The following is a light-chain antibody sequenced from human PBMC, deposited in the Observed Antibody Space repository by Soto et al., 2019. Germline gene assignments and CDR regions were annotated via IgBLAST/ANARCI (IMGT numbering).Light chain of an antibody. CDR3: QQFYSYPLT. V-gene: IGKV1-39*01. Sequence: DIQMTQSPSSLSASVGDRVTITCRASQSISSSLNWYQQKPGKAPELLIYAASTLQSGVPSRFSGSGSGTDFTLTISSLQPEDSASYYCQQFYSYPLTFGGGTKVDIK. CDR1: QSISSS. CDR2: AAS. J-gene: IGKJ4*01.